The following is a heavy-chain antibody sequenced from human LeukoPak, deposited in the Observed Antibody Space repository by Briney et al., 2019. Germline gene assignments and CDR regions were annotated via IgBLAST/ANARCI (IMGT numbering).Heavy chain of an antibody. CDR1: GYSISSGYY. D-gene: IGHD5-12*01. CDR3: ARNIVATTYYFDY. J-gene: IGHJ4*02. V-gene: IGHV4-38-2*02. Sequence: PSETLSLTCTVSGYSISSGYYWGWIRQPPGKGLEWIGSTYHSGSTYYNPSLKSRVTISVDTSKNQFSLKLSSVTAADTAVYYCARNIVATTYYFDYWGQGTLVTVSS. CDR2: TYHSGST.